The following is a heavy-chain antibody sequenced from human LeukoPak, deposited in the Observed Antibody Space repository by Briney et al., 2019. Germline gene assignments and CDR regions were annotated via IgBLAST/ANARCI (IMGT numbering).Heavy chain of an antibody. CDR2: IHYTGTT. V-gene: IGHV4-39*07. Sequence: PSETLSLTCTSSGGSISGSSNYWGWIRQPPGKGLEWIGTIHYTGTTYYNPSLKSRVTISIDTSKNYFSLKLNSVIAADTAVYYCARDRPGSYWYFDLWGRGTLVTVSS. J-gene: IGHJ2*01. CDR3: ARDRPGSYWYFDL. D-gene: IGHD3-10*01. CDR1: GGSISGSSNY.